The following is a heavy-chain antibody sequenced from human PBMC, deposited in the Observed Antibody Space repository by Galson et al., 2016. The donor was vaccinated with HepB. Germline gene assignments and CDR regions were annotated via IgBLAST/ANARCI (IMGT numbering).Heavy chain of an antibody. CDR1: GGTLSSYA. Sequence: SVKVSCKASGGTLSSYAINWVRQAPGQGLEWMGGIIPLFGTANYAQKFQDRVTITADDSTSTAYMDLSSLRSEDTAVYYCAFRSGVGHNWFDPWDQGTLVTVSS. V-gene: IGHV1-69*13. J-gene: IGHJ5*02. D-gene: IGHD3-3*01. CDR2: IIPLFGTA. CDR3: AFRSGVGHNWFDP.